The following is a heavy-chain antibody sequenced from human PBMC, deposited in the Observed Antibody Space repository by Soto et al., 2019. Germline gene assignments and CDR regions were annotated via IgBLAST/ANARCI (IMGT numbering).Heavy chain of an antibody. V-gene: IGHV1-46*01. CDR1: GYTFTSYY. D-gene: IGHD5-12*01. J-gene: IGHJ6*02. CDR3: ERPLRIIVATTGRYYYYGMDV. Sequence: ASVKVSCKASGYTFTSYYMHWVRQAPGQGLEWMGIINPSGGSTSYAQKFQGRVTMTRDTSTSTVYMELSSLRSEDTAVYYCERPLRIIVATTGRYYYYGMDVLGQGTTVTVSS. CDR2: INPSGGST.